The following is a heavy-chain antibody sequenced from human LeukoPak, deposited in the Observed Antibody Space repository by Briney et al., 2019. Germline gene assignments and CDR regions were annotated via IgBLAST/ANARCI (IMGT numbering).Heavy chain of an antibody. J-gene: IGHJ4*02. V-gene: IGHV3-23*01. CDR2: ISGSGGST. CDR1: GFTFSSYA. D-gene: IGHD5-24*01. Sequence: GGSLRLSCAASGFTFSSYAMSWVRQAPGKGLEWVSAISGSGGSTYYADSVKGRFTISRDNSKNTLYLQMNSLRAEDTAVYYCAKTPLGGYKTNLGYYFDYWGQGTLVTVSS. CDR3: AKTPLGGYKTNLGYYFDY.